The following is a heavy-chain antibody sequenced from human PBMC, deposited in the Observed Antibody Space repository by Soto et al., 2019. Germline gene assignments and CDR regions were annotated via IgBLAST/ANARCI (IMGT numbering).Heavy chain of an antibody. CDR2: ISYDGSNK. J-gene: IGHJ3*02. V-gene: IGHV3-30*18. D-gene: IGHD3-10*01. Sequence: LRLSCAASGFTFSSYGMHWVRQAPGKGLEWVAAISYDGSNKYYADSVKGRFTISRDNSKNTLYLQMNSLRAEDTAVYYCAKRLGKRITMVRGVISHGAFDIWGQGTMVTVSS. CDR1: GFTFSSYG. CDR3: AKRLGKRITMVRGVISHGAFDI.